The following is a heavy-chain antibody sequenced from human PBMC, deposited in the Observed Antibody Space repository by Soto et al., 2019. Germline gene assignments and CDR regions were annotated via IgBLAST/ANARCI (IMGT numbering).Heavy chain of an antibody. D-gene: IGHD2-15*01. CDR1: GDTFTDYY. CDR2: MNPKSGGA. J-gene: IGHJ3*02. CDR3: TRENIENSAGPYDAFDI. V-gene: IGHV1-2*02. Sequence: ASVKVSCKTSGDTFTDYYTHWVRQAPGQGLEWMGWMNPKSGGAYFAQKFQGRVTLTRDTSIGTAYIEVNSLTSDDTAVYFCTRENIENSAGPYDAFDIWGQGTTVTVS.